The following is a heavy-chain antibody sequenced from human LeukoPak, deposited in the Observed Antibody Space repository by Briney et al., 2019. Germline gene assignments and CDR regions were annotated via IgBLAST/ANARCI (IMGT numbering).Heavy chain of an antibody. V-gene: IGHV4-34*01. J-gene: IGHJ4*02. Sequence: PSETLSLTCAVYGGSFSGYYWSWIRQPPGKGLEWIGEINHSGSTNYNPSLKSRVTISVDTSKNQFSLKLSSVTAADTAVYYCAGTYYDFWSGYYRDFDYWGQGPLVTVSP. CDR3: AGTYYDFWSGYYRDFDY. CDR1: GGSFSGYY. CDR2: INHSGST. D-gene: IGHD3-3*01.